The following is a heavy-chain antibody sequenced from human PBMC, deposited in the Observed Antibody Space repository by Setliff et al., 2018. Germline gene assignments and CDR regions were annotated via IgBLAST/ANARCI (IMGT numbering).Heavy chain of an antibody. CDR1: GGSINNYY. CDR2: VYYTGTT. V-gene: IGHV4-59*01. J-gene: IGHJ6*02. Sequence: SETLSLTCTVSGGSINNYYWSWIRQAPGKGLEWVGYVYYTGTTNYSPSLKGRVIISVDASKNRLALQLNSVTPADTAVYYCARDRSAYNYGLDVWGQGTTVTVSS. CDR3: ARDRSAYNYGLDV.